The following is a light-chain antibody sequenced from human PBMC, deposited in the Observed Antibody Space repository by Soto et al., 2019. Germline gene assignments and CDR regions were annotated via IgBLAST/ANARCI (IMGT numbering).Light chain of an antibody. CDR2: KDS. CDR1: VLAKKY. Sequence: SYELTQPSSVSVSPGQTARITCSGDVLAKKYARWFQQKPGQAPVLVIYKDSEQPSGIPERFSGSSSGTTVTLTISGAQVEDEADYYCYSAADNKGVFGGGTKLTVL. V-gene: IGLV3-27*01. J-gene: IGLJ2*01. CDR3: YSAADNKGV.